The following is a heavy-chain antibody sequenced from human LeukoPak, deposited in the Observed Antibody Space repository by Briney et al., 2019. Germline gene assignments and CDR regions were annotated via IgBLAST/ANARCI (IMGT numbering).Heavy chain of an antibody. CDR1: GFTFSDYT. D-gene: IGHD6-19*01. CDR3: ARAIAVAGPYYFDY. Sequence: GGPLRLSCAASGFTFSDYTMNWVRQAPGKGLEWVSSIGSVTTYIYYADSVKGRFTISRDNAKNSLSLQMNSLRAEDTAVYYCARAIAVAGPYYFDYWGQGTLVTVSS. V-gene: IGHV3-21*01. J-gene: IGHJ4*02. CDR2: IGSVTTYI.